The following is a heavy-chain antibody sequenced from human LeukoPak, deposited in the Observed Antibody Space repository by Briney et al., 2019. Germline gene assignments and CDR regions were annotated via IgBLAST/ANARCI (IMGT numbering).Heavy chain of an antibody. D-gene: IGHD1-26*01. CDR3: ARWDSDLYFFDY. CDR2: TYYRSKWYN. Sequence: SQTLSLTCALSGDIVSSKSAAWNWIRQSPSRGLEWLGRTYYRSKWYNDYALSLQSRMTIKPDTSKNQFSLHLSSVTPEDTAVYYCARWDSDLYFFDYWGQGILVTVSS. J-gene: IGHJ4*02. V-gene: IGHV6-1*01. CDR1: GDIVSSKSAA.